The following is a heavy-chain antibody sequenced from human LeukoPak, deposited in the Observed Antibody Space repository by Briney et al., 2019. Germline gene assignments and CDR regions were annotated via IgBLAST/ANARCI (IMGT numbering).Heavy chain of an antibody. D-gene: IGHD3-10*01. J-gene: IGHJ3*02. Sequence: SETLSLTCTVSGGSISSYYGRWIRQPAGKGLEWIGRIYTSGSTNYNPSLKSRVTMSVDTSKNQFSLKLSSVTAADTAVYYCAREGILWFGAFDIWGQGTMVTVSS. CDR2: IYTSGST. V-gene: IGHV4-4*07. CDR3: AREGILWFGAFDI. CDR1: GGSISSYY.